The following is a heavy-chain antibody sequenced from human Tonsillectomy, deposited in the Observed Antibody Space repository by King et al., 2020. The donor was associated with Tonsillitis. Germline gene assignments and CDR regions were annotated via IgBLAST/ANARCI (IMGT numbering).Heavy chain of an antibody. Sequence: VQLQQWGAGLLKPSETLSLTCTVSGGSFSEYYWNWIRQSPGKGLEWIGEIHHSGGANYNPSLKSRVTISVDTSKKRFSLKLNSVTAADTAVYYCARATTIVTRVLDYWGQGTLVTVSS. CDR3: ARATTIVTRVLDY. J-gene: IGHJ4*02. V-gene: IGHV4-34*01. CDR2: IHHSGGA. CDR1: GGSFSEYY. D-gene: IGHD5-24*01.